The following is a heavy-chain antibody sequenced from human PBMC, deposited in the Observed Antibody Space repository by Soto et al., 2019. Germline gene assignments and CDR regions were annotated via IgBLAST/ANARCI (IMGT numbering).Heavy chain of an antibody. CDR1: GFTFRSYG. CDR3: GTDTRDCSGGDCPLYYYYGMDV. D-gene: IGHD2-15*01. CDR2: ISNDGSNK. Sequence: QVQLVESGGGVVQPGTSLRLSRAASGFTFRSYGMHWVRQAPGKGLEWLAVISNDGSNKYLADSVKGRLALFRDNSRDTLYLKINSMRVEATAVYYCGTDTRDCSGGDCPLYYYYGMDVWGQGTTVTVSS. J-gene: IGHJ6*02. V-gene: IGHV3-30*03.